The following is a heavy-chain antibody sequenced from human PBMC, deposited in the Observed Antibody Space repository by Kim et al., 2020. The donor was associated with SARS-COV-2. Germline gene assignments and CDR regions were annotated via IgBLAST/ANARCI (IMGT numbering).Heavy chain of an antibody. V-gene: IGHV4-59*09. J-gene: IGHJ1*01. D-gene: IGHD2-15*01. Sequence: YHPSLKGRVTLSLDTSKNQFSLKLSSVTAADTAVYYCARGAVVVPQYFWHWGQGTLVTVSS. CDR3: ARGAVVVPQYFWH.